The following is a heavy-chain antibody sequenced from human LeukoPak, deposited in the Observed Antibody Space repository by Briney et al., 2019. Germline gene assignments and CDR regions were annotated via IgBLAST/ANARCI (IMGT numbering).Heavy chain of an antibody. CDR1: GYTFTSYG. J-gene: IGHJ5*02. CDR2: ISAYNGNT. Sequence: ASVKVSCKASGYTFTSYGISWVRQAPGQGLEWMGWISAYNGNTNYAQKLQGRVTMTTDTSTSTANMELRSLRSDDTAVYYCARGDKKENQSGPSGYFDPWGQGTLVTVSS. V-gene: IGHV1-18*01. CDR3: ARGDKKENQSGPSGYFDP. D-gene: IGHD3-10*01.